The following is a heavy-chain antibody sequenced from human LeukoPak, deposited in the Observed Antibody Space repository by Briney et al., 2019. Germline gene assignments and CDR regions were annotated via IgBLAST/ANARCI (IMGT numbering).Heavy chain of an antibody. CDR3: AREVKRAASSDAFDI. V-gene: IGHV4-30-4*01. CDR2: IYYSGKT. D-gene: IGHD6-13*01. CDR1: GDSITSDNYF. J-gene: IGHJ3*02. Sequence: SETLSLTCTVSGDSITSDNYFWSWVRQPPGKGLEWIGYIYYSGKTYYNPSLESRLIISVDTSKNQFSLRLNSVTAADTAVYFCAREVKRAASSDAFDIWGQGTLVTVSS.